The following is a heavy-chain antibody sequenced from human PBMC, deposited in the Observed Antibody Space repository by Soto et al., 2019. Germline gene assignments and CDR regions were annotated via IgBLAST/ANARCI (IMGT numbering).Heavy chain of an antibody. CDR1: GFPFSSYA. J-gene: IGHJ3*01. D-gene: IGHD3-16*01. CDR2: ISGSGGRT. V-gene: IGHV3-23*01. Sequence: PGGSLRLSCVASGFPFSSYAMTWVRQTPGKGLEWVSGISGSGGRTYYADSVKGRFTISSDNSNNTLSLQMHILRVEDTAVYFCAKGGYYSLFDFWGQGTMATVSS. CDR3: AKGGYYSLFDF.